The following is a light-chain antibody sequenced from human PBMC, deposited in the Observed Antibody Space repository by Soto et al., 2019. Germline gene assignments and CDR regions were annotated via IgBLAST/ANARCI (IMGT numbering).Light chain of an antibody. CDR3: SSSTSTLSVV. CDR2: EVS. CDR1: SSDVGGYIY. Sequence: QSALTQPASVSGSPGQSITISCTGTSSDVGGYIYVSWYQQHPGKAPKLMIYEVSNRPSGVSNRFSGSKSGNTASLTISGLQAEDEDNYYCSSSTSTLSVVFGGGTKLTVL. J-gene: IGLJ3*02. V-gene: IGLV2-14*01.